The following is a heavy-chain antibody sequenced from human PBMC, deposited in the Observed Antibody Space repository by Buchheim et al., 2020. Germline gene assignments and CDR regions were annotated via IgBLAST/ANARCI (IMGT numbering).Heavy chain of an antibody. V-gene: IGHV3-33*01. Sequence: QVQLVESGGGVVQPGRSLRLSCAASGFTFSSYGMHWVRQAPGRGLEWVTLISFDGSHKYYGDSVKGRFTISRDNSKNTVYLQMNSLRVDDTAVYYCARSLELRGIGYYAMDVWGQGTT. D-gene: IGHD1-7*01. CDR3: ARSLELRGIGYYAMDV. J-gene: IGHJ6*02. CDR1: GFTFSSYG. CDR2: ISFDGSHK.